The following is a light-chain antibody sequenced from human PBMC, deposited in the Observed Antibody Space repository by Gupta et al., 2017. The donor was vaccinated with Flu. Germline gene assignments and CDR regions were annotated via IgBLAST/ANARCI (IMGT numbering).Light chain of an antibody. V-gene: IGLV2-14*01. CDR2: EVS. Sequence: MIYEVSDRPSGVSNRFSGSKSGNTASLTISGLQAADEADYYCSSYTVSSTWVFGGGTKLTVL. J-gene: IGLJ2*01. CDR3: SSYTVSSTWV.